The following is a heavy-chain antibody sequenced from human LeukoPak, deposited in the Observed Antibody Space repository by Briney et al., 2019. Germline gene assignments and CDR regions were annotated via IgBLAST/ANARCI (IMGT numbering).Heavy chain of an antibody. CDR1: GLTFSSYS. V-gene: IGHV3-21*01. CDR2: ISSSSSYI. Sequence: PGGSMRLSCAASGLTFSSYSMNWVRQAPGKGLEWVSSISSSSSYIYYADSVKGRFTISRDNAKNSLYLQMNSLRAEDTAVYYCARDPLGIAAAGSRWFDPWGQGTLVTVSS. D-gene: IGHD6-13*01. J-gene: IGHJ5*02. CDR3: ARDPLGIAAAGSRWFDP.